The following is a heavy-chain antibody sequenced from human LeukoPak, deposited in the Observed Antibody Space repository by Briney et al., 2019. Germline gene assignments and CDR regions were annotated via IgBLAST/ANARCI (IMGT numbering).Heavy chain of an antibody. J-gene: IGHJ4*02. CDR3: ARGRGGATTGFDH. CDR2: INSNSGAR. CDR1: GYTFSGYY. D-gene: IGHD1-26*01. V-gene: IGHV1-2*02. Sequence: ASVKVSCKASGYTFSGYYMHWVRQAPGQGLELMGWINSNSGARNYAPKFQGRVTFSRDNSISTAYMELSSLRSDDTAIYYCARGRGGATTGFDHWGQGTLVTVSS.